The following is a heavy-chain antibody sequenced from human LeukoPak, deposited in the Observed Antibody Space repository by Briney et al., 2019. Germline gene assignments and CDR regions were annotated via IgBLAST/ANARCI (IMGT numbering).Heavy chain of an antibody. D-gene: IGHD3-10*01. Sequence: GGSLRLSCAASGFTFSDHYMDWVRQAPGKGLEWVGRTRNKANSYTTEYAASVKGRFTISRDDSKNSLYLQMSSLKTEDTAEYYCAREPTPDYYGSGSYYNRHFDYWGQGTLVTVSS. V-gene: IGHV3-72*01. J-gene: IGHJ4*02. CDR3: AREPTPDYYGSGSYYNRHFDY. CDR2: TRNKANSYTT. CDR1: GFTFSDHY.